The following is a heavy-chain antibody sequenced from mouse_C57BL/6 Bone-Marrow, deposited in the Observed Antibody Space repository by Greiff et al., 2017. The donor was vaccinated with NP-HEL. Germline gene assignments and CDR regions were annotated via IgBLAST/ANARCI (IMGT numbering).Heavy chain of an antibody. V-gene: IGHV1-80*01. D-gene: IGHD4-1*01. Sequence: LQQSGASVKISCKASGYAFSSYWMTWVKQWPGKGLEWIGQIYPGDGDTNYNGKFKGKATLTADKSSSTAYMQLSSLTSEDSAVYYCAKDWNYFDYWGQGTTLTVSS. J-gene: IGHJ2*01. CDR3: AKDWNYFDY. CDR1: GYAFSSYW. CDR2: IYPGDGDT.